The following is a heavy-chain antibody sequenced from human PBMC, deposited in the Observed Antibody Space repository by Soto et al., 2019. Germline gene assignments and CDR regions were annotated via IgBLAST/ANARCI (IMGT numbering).Heavy chain of an antibody. D-gene: IGHD3-22*01. Sequence: EVQLLESGGGLVQPGGSLRLSCAASGFTFSSYAMSWVRQAPGKGLEWVSAISGSGGSTYYADSVKGRFTISRDNSKNTLYLQMNSLRAEDTAVYYCANARSTYYYDSSAPWLFWYFDLWGRGTLVTVSS. J-gene: IGHJ2*01. CDR3: ANARSTYYYDSSAPWLFWYFDL. V-gene: IGHV3-23*01. CDR2: ISGSGGST. CDR1: GFTFSSYA.